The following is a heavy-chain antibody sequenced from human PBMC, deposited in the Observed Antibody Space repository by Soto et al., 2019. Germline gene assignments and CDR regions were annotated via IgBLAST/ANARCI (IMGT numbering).Heavy chain of an antibody. J-gene: IGHJ5*02. Sequence: QSPGKGLEWIGHIYNSGITYYNPSLKSRVVISIDTSRNQFSLRLNSLTAADRAVYFCARGVTVFGLVSRFWFDPWGQGTVVTVSS. CDR3: ARGVTVFGLVSRFWFDP. CDR2: IYNSGIT. D-gene: IGHD3-3*01. V-gene: IGHV4-30-4*01.